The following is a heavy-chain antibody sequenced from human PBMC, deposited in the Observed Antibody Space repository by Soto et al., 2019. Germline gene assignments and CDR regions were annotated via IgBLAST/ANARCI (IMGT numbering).Heavy chain of an antibody. J-gene: IGHJ4*02. V-gene: IGHV4-31*03. CDR1: GGSISSGGYY. CDR2: TYYTGNT. CDR3: ARYCSGGGCRMSYFDY. D-gene: IGHD2-15*01. Sequence: SETLSLTCTVSGGSISSGGYYWTWIRQHPGKGLEWIGYTYYTGNTYYNPSLKSRISMSVDTSKNQFSLKLSSVTAADTAMYYCARYCSGGGCRMSYFDYWGQGALVTVSS.